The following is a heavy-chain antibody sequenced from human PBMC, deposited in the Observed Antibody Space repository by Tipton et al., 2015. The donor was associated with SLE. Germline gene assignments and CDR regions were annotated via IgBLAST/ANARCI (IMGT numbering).Heavy chain of an antibody. D-gene: IGHD2-21*01. CDR3: AKDGIVVVIAILDY. J-gene: IGHJ4*02. Sequence: GSLRLSCAASGFTFSSYAMSWVRQAPGKGLEWVSAISGSGGSTYYADSVKGRFTISRDNSKNTLYLQMNSLRAEDTAVYYCAKDGIVVVIAILDYWGQGTLVTVSS. CDR2: ISGSGGST. CDR1: GFTFSSYA. V-gene: IGHV3-23*01.